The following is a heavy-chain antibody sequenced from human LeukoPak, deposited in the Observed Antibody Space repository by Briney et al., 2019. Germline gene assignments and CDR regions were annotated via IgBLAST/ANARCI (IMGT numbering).Heavy chain of an antibody. J-gene: IGHJ6*03. D-gene: IGHD4-11*01. V-gene: IGHV3-30*18. Sequence: GGSLRLSCAASGFTFSSYGMHWVRQAPGKGLEWVAVISYDGSNKYYADSVKGRFTISRDNSKNTLYLQMNSLRAGDTAVYYCAKVISDYSNYAGVQDYYYYYMDVWGKGTTVTVSS. CDR3: AKVISDYSNYAGVQDYYYYYMDV. CDR2: ISYDGSNK. CDR1: GFTFSSYG.